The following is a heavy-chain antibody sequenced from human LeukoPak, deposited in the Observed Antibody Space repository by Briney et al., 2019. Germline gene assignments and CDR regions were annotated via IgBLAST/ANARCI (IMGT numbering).Heavy chain of an antibody. CDR3: ARRVTGYYYGASFDI. D-gene: IGHD3-22*01. CDR1: GFTFDDYG. Sequence: GGSLRLSCAASGFTFDDYGMSWVRQAPGKGLEWVSGINWNGVTTPYPPSLKRRFTISIDNAKNSLYLQMNPLSAEDTALYHCARRVTGYYYGASFDIWGQGTMVTVSS. J-gene: IGHJ3*02. V-gene: IGHV3-20*01. CDR2: INWNGVTT.